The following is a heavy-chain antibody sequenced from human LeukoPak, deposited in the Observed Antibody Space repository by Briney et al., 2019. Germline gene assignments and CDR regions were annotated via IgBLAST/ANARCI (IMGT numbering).Heavy chain of an antibody. CDR3: ARGATLSGSYSLDY. D-gene: IGHD1-26*01. CDR2: IYSGGST. Sequence: PGGSLRLSCAASEFTVSSNYMSWVRQAPGKGLEWVSVIYSGGSTYYADSVKGRFTISRDNSKNTLYLQMNTLRAEDTAVYFCARGATLSGSYSLDYWGQGTLVTVSS. J-gene: IGHJ4*02. V-gene: IGHV3-53*01. CDR1: EFTVSSNY.